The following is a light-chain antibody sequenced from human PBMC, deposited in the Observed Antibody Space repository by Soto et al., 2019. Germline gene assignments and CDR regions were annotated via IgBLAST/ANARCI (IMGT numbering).Light chain of an antibody. V-gene: IGKV1-9*01. Sequence: DIQLTQSPSFLSASVEDRVTITCRASQGINSHLAWYQQKPGKDPKLIIYSASTLQTGVPSRFSGSESGTDFTLIIITLQPEDSTTYYCQKLNDYPLAFGAGTTGEIK. CDR3: QKLNDYPLA. CDR2: SAS. J-gene: IGKJ4*01. CDR1: QGINSH.